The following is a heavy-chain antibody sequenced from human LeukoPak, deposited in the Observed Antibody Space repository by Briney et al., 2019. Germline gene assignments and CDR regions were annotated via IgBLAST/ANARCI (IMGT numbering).Heavy chain of an antibody. J-gene: IGHJ6*03. CDR1: GYTFTGYY. D-gene: IGHD4-23*01. CDR3: ASGYGGNSRDYYYYYYMDV. CDR2: INPNSGGT. Sequence: ASVKVSCKASGYTFTGYYMHWVRQAPGQGLERMGWINPNSGGTNYAQKFQDRVTMTRDTSISTAYMELSRLRSDDTAVYYCASGYGGNSRDYYYYYYMDVWGKGTTVTVSS. V-gene: IGHV1-2*02.